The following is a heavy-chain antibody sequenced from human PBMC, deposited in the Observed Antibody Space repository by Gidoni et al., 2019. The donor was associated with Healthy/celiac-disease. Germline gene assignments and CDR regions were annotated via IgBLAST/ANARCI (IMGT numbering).Heavy chain of an antibody. Sequence: QVQLQQWGAGLLKPSETLSLTCAVYGGSFSGYYWSWIRQPPGKGLEWIGEINHSGRTNYNPSLKSRVTISLDTSKNQFSLKLSSVTAADTAVYYCAREQGIYDFWSGSLYYFDYWGQGTLVTVSS. CDR3: AREQGIYDFWSGSLYYFDY. CDR2: INHSGRT. J-gene: IGHJ4*02. CDR1: GGSFSGYY. D-gene: IGHD3-3*01. V-gene: IGHV4-34*01.